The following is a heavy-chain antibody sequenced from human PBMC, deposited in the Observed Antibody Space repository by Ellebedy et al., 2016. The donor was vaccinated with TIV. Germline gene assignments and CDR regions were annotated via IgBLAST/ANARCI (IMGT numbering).Heavy chain of an antibody. J-gene: IGHJ4*02. CDR1: GYTFTSDL. CDR2: VNPFNGGT. V-gene: IGHV1-46*01. D-gene: IGHD2-8*02. CDR3: AREGGVYYFDY. Sequence: AASVKVSCKASGYTFTSDLIHWVRHAPGQGLEWMGTVNPFNGGTGYAQRFQGRVTMTRDTSASTVYMVLSSLRSDDTAVYYWAREGGVYYFDYWGQGTLVTVSS.